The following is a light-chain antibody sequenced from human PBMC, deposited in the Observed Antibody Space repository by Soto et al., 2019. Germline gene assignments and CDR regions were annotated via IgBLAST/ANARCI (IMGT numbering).Light chain of an antibody. CDR3: QQYGSSPRT. V-gene: IGKV3-20*01. Sequence: EIVLTQSPGTLSLSPGKRATLSCRASQSISSSYLAWYQQKPGQAPRLLIYGASNRATGIPDRFSGSGSGTDFTLTISRLEPEDFAVYYCQQYGSSPRTFGQGTKVDIK. CDR2: GAS. CDR1: QSISSSY. J-gene: IGKJ1*01.